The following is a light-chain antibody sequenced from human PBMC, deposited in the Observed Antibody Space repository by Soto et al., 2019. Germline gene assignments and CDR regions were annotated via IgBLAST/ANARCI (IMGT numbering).Light chain of an antibody. V-gene: IGKV3-20*01. J-gene: IGKJ2*01. CDR1: QSISNY. Sequence: EIVLTQSPGTLSLSPGERATLSCRTSQSISNYLAWYQQKRGQAPRLLIYGASSRATGIPDRFSGSGSGTDFTLTISRLEPEDFAVYYCQHYGTSPPYPFGQGTKLEIK. CDR3: QHYGTSPPYP. CDR2: GAS.